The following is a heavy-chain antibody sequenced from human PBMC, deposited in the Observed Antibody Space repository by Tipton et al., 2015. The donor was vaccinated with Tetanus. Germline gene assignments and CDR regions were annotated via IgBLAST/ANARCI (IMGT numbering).Heavy chain of an antibody. V-gene: IGHV4-4*07. CDR2: IYINGRN. CDR1: GDSISSNY. J-gene: IGHJ5*02. D-gene: IGHD3-22*01. CDR3: ARDRGFTTHNYFDP. Sequence: GLVKPSETLSLTCTVSGDSISSNYWSWIRQPAGKGPEWIGRIYINGRNNYNPSLKSRVTMSIDTSKNQFSLNLRSVTAADTAVYYCARDRGFTTHNYFDPWGQGTLVTVSS.